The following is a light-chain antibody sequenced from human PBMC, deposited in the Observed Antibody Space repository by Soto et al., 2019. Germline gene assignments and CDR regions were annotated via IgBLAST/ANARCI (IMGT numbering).Light chain of an antibody. V-gene: IGKV2D-29*02. Sequence: DVVMTQTALSLSVAPGQRASISCKSSQSLLHITGETFLFWYLQKPGQSPQLLIYEVSTRVSGVPDRLSGSGSGTDFKLEISRVETDDVGIYYCMKSTQLPPTCGQGTRLDIK. CDR1: QSLLHITGETF. CDR3: MKSTQLPPT. CDR2: EVS. J-gene: IGKJ5*01.